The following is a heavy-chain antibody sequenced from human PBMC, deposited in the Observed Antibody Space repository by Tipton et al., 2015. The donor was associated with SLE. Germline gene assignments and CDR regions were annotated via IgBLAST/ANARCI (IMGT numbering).Heavy chain of an antibody. CDR1: GFTLSTYW. CDR3: ARDIGGCSGGSCYLD. D-gene: IGHD2-15*01. Sequence: SLRLSCTASGFTLSTYWMSWVRQAPGKGLEWVAYIKKDGTEKYYVDSVKGRFTISRDNDKNSMYVQMNSLRVEDTAVYYCARDIGGCSGGSCYLDWGQGTLVTVSS. CDR2: IKKDGTEK. J-gene: IGHJ4*02. V-gene: IGHV3-7*05.